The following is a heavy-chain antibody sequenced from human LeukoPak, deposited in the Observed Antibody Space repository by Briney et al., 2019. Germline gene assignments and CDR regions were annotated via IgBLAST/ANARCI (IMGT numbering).Heavy chain of an antibody. V-gene: IGHV3-49*04. J-gene: IGHJ3*02. CDR3: TRDRWFGVRGAFDI. Sequence: GGSLRLSCAASGFTFSSYAMSWVRQAPGKGLEWVGFIRSKAYGGTTEYAASVKGRFTISRDDSKSIAYLQMNSLKTEDTAVYYCTRDRWFGVRGAFDIWGQGTMVTVSS. CDR1: GFTFSSYA. CDR2: IRSKAYGGTT. D-gene: IGHD3-10*01.